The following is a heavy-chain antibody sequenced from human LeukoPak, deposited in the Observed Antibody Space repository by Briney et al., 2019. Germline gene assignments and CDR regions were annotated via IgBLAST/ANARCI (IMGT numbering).Heavy chain of an antibody. J-gene: IGHJ5*02. CDR2: IIHSGGT. V-gene: IGHV4-34*12. Sequence: SETLSLTCAVYGGSFSGYYWSWIRQPPGKGLEWIGEIIHSGGTNYNPSLKSRVTISVDTSKNQFSLKLSSVTAADTAVYYCARRGVAVAGTRHRWFDPWGQETLVTVSS. CDR1: GGSFSGYY. D-gene: IGHD6-19*01. CDR3: ARRGVAVAGTRHRWFDP.